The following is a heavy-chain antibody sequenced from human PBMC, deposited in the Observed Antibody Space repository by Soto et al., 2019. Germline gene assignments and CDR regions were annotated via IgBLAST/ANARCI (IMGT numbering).Heavy chain of an antibody. D-gene: IGHD5-12*01. CDR3: ARGTSGYDSLYYYYMDV. Sequence: QMQLQQWGAGLLKPSETLSLTCAVYGGSFSGYYWSWIRQPPGKGLEWIGEINHSGSTNYNPSLKSRVTISVDTSKNQFSLKLSSVTAADTAVYYCARGTSGYDSLYYYYMDVWGKGTTVTVSS. CDR1: GGSFSGYY. J-gene: IGHJ6*03. V-gene: IGHV4-34*01. CDR2: INHSGST.